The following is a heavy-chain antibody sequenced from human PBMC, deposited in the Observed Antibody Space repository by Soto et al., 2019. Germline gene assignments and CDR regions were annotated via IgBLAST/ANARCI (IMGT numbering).Heavy chain of an antibody. Sequence: QVQLVQSGAEVKKPGASVKVSCKASGYTFTSYGISWVRQAPGQGLEWMGWISAYNGNTNYAQKLQGRGTMTKATPTSPASMELRSPKSDDTAGYYCARVPQTQDGDYVGAGPSWFDPWGQGTLVTVSS. CDR1: GYTFTSYG. CDR2: ISAYNGNT. CDR3: ARVPQTQDGDYVGAGPSWFDP. V-gene: IGHV1-18*01. D-gene: IGHD4-17*01. J-gene: IGHJ5*02.